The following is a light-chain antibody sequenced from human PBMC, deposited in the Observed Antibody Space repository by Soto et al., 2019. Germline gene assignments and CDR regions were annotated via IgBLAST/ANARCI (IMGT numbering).Light chain of an antibody. Sequence: QSALTQPASVSGSPGQSITISCTGTSSDVGSYNLVSWYQQHPGKAPKLMIYEGSKRPSGVSNRFSGSKSGNTASLTISGLQAEDEADYYGCSYAGRSTSVVFGGGTKVTVL. V-gene: IGLV2-23*01. CDR1: SSDVGSYNL. CDR3: CSYAGRSTSVV. CDR2: EGS. J-gene: IGLJ2*01.